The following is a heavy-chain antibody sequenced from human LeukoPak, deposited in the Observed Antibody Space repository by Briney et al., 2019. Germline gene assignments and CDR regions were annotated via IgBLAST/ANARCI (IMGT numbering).Heavy chain of an antibody. V-gene: IGHV3-23*01. CDR1: GFTFNTSA. Sequence: GGSLRLSCAASGFTFNTSAMSWVRQAPGKGLEWVSGISAYVDTTDYADSVKGRFTISRDKSKNTLFLQMSSLRTEDTAVYYCAKNGGRPPFVDYWGQGTLVTVSS. J-gene: IGHJ4*02. CDR3: AKNGGRPPFVDY. CDR2: ISAYVDTT. D-gene: IGHD4-23*01.